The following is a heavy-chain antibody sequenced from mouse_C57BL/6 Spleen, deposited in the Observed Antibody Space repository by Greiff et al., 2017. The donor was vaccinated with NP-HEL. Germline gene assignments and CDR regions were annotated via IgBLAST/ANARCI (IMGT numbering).Heavy chain of an antibody. Sequence: EVMLVESGGGLVKPGGSLKLSCAASGFTFSDYGMHWVRQAPEKGLEWVAYISSGSSTISYADTVKGRFTISRDNAKNTLCLQMTSLRAEDTAMYYCAYGYDAYWGKGTLVTVSA. J-gene: IGHJ3*01. CDR1: GFTFSDYG. CDR2: ISSGSSTI. V-gene: IGHV5-17*01. CDR3: AYGYDAY. D-gene: IGHD2-2*01.